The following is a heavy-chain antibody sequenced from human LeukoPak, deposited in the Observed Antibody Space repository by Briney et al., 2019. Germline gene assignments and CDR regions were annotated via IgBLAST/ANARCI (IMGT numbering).Heavy chain of an antibody. CDR3: ARAAAGNRGWDWYYFDY. D-gene: IGHD6-13*01. CDR1: GVSISSSYSY. J-gene: IGHJ4*02. V-gene: IGHV4-39*01. CDR2: IYYTGNT. Sequence: SETLSLTCTVSGVSISSSYSYWGWIRQPPGMGLEWIGSIYYTGNTYYNASLKSQVSISIDTSKNQFSLKLTSVTAADTAVYYCARAAAGNRGWDWYYFDYWGQGTLVSVSS.